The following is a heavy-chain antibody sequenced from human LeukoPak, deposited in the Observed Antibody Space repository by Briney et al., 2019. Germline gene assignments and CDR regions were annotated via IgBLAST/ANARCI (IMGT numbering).Heavy chain of an antibody. V-gene: IGHV1-18*01. CDR2: ISAYNGNT. J-gene: IGHJ4*02. D-gene: IGHD3-22*01. CDR3: ARDPPYISYYYDSSGYYGYFDY. CDR1: GYTFTSYG. Sequence: GASVKVSCKASGYTFTSYGISWVRQAPGQGLEWMGRISAYNGNTNYAQKLQGRVTMTTDTSTSTAYMELRSLRSDDTAVYYCARDPPYISYYYDSSGYYGYFDYWGQGTLVTVSS.